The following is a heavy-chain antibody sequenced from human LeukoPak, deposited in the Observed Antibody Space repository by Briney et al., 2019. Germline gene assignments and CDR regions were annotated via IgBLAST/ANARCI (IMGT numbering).Heavy chain of an antibody. CDR3: ARGRGRLPLN. Sequence: SSETLSLTCAVYGGSFSGYYWSWIRQPPGKGLEWIGEINHSGSTNYNPSLKSRVTISVDTSKNQFSLKLSSVTAADTAVYYCARGRGRLPLNWGQGTLVTVSS. V-gene: IGHV4-34*01. CDR1: GGSFSGYY. J-gene: IGHJ4*02. D-gene: IGHD1-26*01. CDR2: INHSGST.